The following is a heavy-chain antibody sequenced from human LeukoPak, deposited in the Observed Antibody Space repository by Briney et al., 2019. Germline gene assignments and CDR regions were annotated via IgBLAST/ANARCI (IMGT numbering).Heavy chain of an antibody. CDR2: INHSGST. CDR1: GGSFSGYH. CDR3: ARAGDYGRKNDALDI. D-gene: IGHD4-17*01. V-gene: IGHV4-34*01. J-gene: IGHJ3*02. Sequence: SETLSLTCAVYGGSFSGYHWSWIRQPPGKGLEWIGEINHSGSTNYNPSLKSRVTISVDTSKNQFSLRLSSVTAADTAVFYCARAGDYGRKNDALDIWGQGTMVTVSS.